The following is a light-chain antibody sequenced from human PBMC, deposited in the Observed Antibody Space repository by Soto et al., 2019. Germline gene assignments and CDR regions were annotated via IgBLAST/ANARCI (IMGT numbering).Light chain of an antibody. J-gene: IGKJ1*01. Sequence: DIQMTQSPSTLSASVGDRVTITCRASQSISSWLAWYQQKPGKAPKLLIYKASTLESGVPSRFSGSWSGTEFTLTISSLQPDDLATSYCQQYDNGWTFGQGTKVEIK. CDR1: QSISSW. CDR3: QQYDNGWT. V-gene: IGKV1-5*03. CDR2: KAS.